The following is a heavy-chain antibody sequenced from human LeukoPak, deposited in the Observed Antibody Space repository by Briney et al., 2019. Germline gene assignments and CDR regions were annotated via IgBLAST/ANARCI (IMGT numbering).Heavy chain of an antibody. CDR2: LSAYNGNT. CDR1: GYTFTSYG. Sequence: ASVKVSCKASGYTFTSYGISWVRQAPGQGLEWMGSLSAYNGNTNYAQKLQGRVTMTTDTSTSTAYMELRSLRSDDTAVYYCARCPTNIAVADYWGQRTLVTVSS. CDR3: ARCPTNIAVADY. V-gene: IGHV1-18*01. D-gene: IGHD6-19*01. J-gene: IGHJ4*02.